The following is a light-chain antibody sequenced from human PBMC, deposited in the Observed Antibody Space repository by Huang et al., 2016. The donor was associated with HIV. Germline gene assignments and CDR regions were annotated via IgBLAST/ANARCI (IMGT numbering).Light chain of an antibody. V-gene: IGKV1-39*01. J-gene: IGKJ1*01. CDR3: QQSYSTPHT. CDR2: TAS. Sequence: DIQMTQSPSSLSASVGDRVTITCRSSQRIRSYLNWYPQKPGKATKLLIYTASSLQVGVPSKFSVSGSGTDFTLTISSLQPEDFATYYCQQSYSTPHTFGQGTKVEIK. CDR1: QRIRSY.